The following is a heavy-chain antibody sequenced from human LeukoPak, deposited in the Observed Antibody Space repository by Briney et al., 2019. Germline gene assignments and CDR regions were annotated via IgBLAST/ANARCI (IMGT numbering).Heavy chain of an antibody. V-gene: IGHV1-24*01. D-gene: IGHD3-22*01. CDR1: GSTLSELS. Sequence: ASVKVSCKVSGSTLSELSLHWVRQAPGKGLEWMGRFDLEDGEAIYAQKFQGRVTMTEDTSTDTAYMELSSLRSEDTAVYYCTTEGTDYFDTRGHYYFYIDVWGKGTTVTVSS. J-gene: IGHJ6*03. CDR2: FDLEDGEA. CDR3: TTEGTDYFDTRGHYYFYIDV.